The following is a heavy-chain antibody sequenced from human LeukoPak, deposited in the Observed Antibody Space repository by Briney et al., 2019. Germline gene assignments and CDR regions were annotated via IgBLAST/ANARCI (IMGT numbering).Heavy chain of an antibody. CDR3: ARAYCIGTSCPSGY. J-gene: IGHJ4*02. D-gene: IGHD2-2*01. Sequence: GGSLRLSCAASGFTFSNYWMHWVRHAPGKGLMWVSRINSDGSDTNYADSVEGRFIISRDNARNTLYLQMSSLRAEDAAIYYCARAYCIGTSCPSGYWGQGTLVTVSS. CDR2: INSDGSDT. CDR1: GFTFSNYW. V-gene: IGHV3-74*01.